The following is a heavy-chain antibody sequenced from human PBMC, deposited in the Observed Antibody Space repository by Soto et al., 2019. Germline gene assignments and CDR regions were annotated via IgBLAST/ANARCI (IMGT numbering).Heavy chain of an antibody. CDR3: AKRGRGAVAFDY. J-gene: IGHJ4*02. V-gene: IGHV3-23*01. CDR2: ISGSGGST. D-gene: IGHD6-19*01. Sequence: EVQLLESGGGLVQPGGSLRLSCAASGFTFSSYAMSWVRQAPGKGLDWVSNISGSGGSTYYADSVKGRFTISRDNSKNTLHLQMNSLRVEDTAVYYCAKRGRGAVAFDYWAREPWSPSPQ. CDR1: GFTFSSYA.